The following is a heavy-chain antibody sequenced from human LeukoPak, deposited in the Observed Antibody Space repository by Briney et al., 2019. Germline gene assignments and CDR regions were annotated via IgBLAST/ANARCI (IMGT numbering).Heavy chain of an antibody. CDR2: ISSSSSST. D-gene: IGHD3-3*01. CDR1: GSGFSNFG. CDR3: ARRFDFWSGNYKVKWFDS. J-gene: IGHJ5*01. V-gene: IGHV3-21*01. Sequence: PGGSWNLSCAALGSGFSNFGLNWFRKAPGKGLDWVQSISSSSSSTFYADSVRGRFTISRDNAKNSLYLQMNSLRVEDTAVYYCARRFDFWSGNYKVKWFDSWGQGTLVTVSS.